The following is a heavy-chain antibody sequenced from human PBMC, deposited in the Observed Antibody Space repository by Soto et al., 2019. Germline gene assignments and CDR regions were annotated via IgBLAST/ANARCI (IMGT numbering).Heavy chain of an antibody. CDR2: INPKSGGT. J-gene: IGHJ6*02. D-gene: IGHD2-8*01. CDR1: GYSFTDYH. CDR3: ARGDSTDCSNGVCSFFYNHDMDV. V-gene: IGHV1-2*04. Sequence: ASVKVSCKASGYSFTDYHIHWVRQAPGKGLEWLGGINPKSGGTSTAQKFQGWVTMTTDTSISTASMELTRLTSDDTAIYYCARGDSTDCSNGVCSFFYNHDMDVWGQGTTVTVSS.